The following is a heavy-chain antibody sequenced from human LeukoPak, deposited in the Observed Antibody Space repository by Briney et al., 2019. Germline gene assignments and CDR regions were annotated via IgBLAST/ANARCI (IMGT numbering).Heavy chain of an antibody. Sequence: GASVKISCKVSGYTFTDYYLHWVQQAPGKGLEWMGLVDPEDGETIYAEKFQGRVTITADTSTDTAYMELSSLRSEDTAVYYCATLGSTGYRRFDYWGQGTLVTVSS. V-gene: IGHV1-69-2*01. J-gene: IGHJ4*02. CDR1: GYTFTDYY. D-gene: IGHD3-22*01. CDR3: ATLGSTGYRRFDY. CDR2: VDPEDGET.